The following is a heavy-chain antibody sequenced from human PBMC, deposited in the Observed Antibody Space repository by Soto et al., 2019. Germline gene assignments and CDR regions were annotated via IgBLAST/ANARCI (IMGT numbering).Heavy chain of an antibody. Sequence: SETLSLTCTVSGGSVSSGSYYWSWIRQPPGKGLEWIGYIYYSGSTNYNPSLKSRVTISVDTSKNQFSLKLSSVTAADTAVYYCAREREGTDCSGGSCYGNYLDSWGQGTLVTVSS. CDR3: AREREGTDCSGGSCYGNYLDS. CDR2: IYYSGST. V-gene: IGHV4-61*01. J-gene: IGHJ4*02. CDR1: GGSVSSGSYY. D-gene: IGHD2-15*01.